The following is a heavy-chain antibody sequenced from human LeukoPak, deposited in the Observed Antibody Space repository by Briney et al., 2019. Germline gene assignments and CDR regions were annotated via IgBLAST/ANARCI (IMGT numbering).Heavy chain of an antibody. J-gene: IGHJ6*03. CDR2: ISYDGSNK. CDR1: GFSFSNYG. V-gene: IGHV3-30*03. CDR3: ARDGYSGSYYRLYYFFMDV. Sequence: PGGSLRLSCAASGFSFSNYGMNWVRQAPGKGLEWVAVISYDGSNKYYADSVKGRFTISRDNSKNTLYLQMNSLRAEDTAVYYCARDGYSGSYYRLYYFFMDVWGKGTTVTVSS. D-gene: IGHD1-26*01.